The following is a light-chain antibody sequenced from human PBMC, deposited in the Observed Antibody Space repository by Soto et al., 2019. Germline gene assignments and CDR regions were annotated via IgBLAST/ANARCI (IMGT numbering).Light chain of an antibody. V-gene: IGKV3-20*01. CDR2: GSS. CDR3: QQYGSSPDT. Sequence: EIGLTQSPATLSVSPGERATLSCRASQGVSSSYLAWHQQKPGQAPSLLIYGSSSRATGLPDRFSGRGSGTDFALTISRLEPEDFAVYYCQQYGSSPDTFGQGTKLEIK. CDR1: QGVSSSY. J-gene: IGKJ2*01.